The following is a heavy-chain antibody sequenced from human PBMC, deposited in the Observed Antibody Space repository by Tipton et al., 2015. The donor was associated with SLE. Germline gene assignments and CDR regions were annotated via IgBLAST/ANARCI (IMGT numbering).Heavy chain of an antibody. J-gene: IGHJ4*02. D-gene: IGHD3-16*01. V-gene: IGHV4-59*12. CDR2: INYSGTT. CDR3: ARAIGVNYFNF. CDR1: GGSISNYY. Sequence: TLSLTCTVSGGSISNYYWSWIRQPPGKGLEWIGNINYSGTTYFNPSLKTRVTISVDRSMVHFSLRLTSVTAADTAVYYCARAIGVNYFNFWGQGILVNVSP.